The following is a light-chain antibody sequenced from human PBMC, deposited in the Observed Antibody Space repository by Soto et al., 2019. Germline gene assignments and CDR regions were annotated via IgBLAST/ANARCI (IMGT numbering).Light chain of an antibody. CDR3: QQLNSYPIT. CDR2: AAS. V-gene: IGKV1-9*01. Sequence: DIQLTQSPYFLSASVGDRVTITCRTSQGLSSDLAWYQQKPGKAPKLLIYAASTLQSGVPSRFSGSGSGTEFTLTISSLQPEDFATYYCQQLNSYPITFGQGIRLEIK. CDR1: QGLSSD. J-gene: IGKJ5*01.